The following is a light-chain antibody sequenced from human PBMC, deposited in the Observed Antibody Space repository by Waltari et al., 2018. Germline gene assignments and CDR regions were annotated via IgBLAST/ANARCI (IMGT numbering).Light chain of an antibody. Sequence: QSALTQAASVSGSPGQSITISCAGPRSDVGYYKYVSWYQQHPGKAPKLMIYDVTKRPSGVSNRFSGSKSASTASLTISGLQAEDEADYYCCSYAGSATPVLFGGGTKLTVL. CDR1: RSDVGYYKY. CDR2: DVT. V-gene: IGLV2-23*02. J-gene: IGLJ2*01. CDR3: CSYAGSATPVL.